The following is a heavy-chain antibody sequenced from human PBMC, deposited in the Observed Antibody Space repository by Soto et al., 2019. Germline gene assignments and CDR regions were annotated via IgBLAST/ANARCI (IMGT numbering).Heavy chain of an antibody. CDR1: GYTFTSHA. CDR2: ISAYNGNT. D-gene: IGHD3-10*01. CDR3: ARLSLLLWFGESKHWFDP. J-gene: IGHJ5*02. Sequence: ASVKVSSKASGYTFTSHAISAVRQAPGQGLEWMGWISAYNGNTNYAQKLQGRVTMTTDTSTSTAYMELRSLRSDDTAVYYCARLSLLLWFGESKHWFDPWGKGTLVTVS. V-gene: IGHV1-18*01.